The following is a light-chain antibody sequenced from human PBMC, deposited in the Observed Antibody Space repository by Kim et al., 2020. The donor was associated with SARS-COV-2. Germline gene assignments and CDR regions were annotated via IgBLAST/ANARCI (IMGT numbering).Light chain of an antibody. Sequence: IVMTQSPATLSVSPGERVTLSCRASQSVRNNLAWYQQRPGQAPRLLLYGASTRATDIPARFSGSGSGTEFTLTIRSLQSEDLAVYYCQQYNDWPLSSFGGGTKVEI. CDR2: GAS. CDR3: QQYNDWPLSS. J-gene: IGKJ4*01. CDR1: QSVRNN. V-gene: IGKV3-15*01.